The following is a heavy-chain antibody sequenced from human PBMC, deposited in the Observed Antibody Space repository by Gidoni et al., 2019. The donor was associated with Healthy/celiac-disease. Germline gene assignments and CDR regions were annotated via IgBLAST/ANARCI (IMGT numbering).Heavy chain of an antibody. CDR2: IIPIFGTA. J-gene: IGHJ6*02. CDR3: ARAPAICSGGSCYPYYGMDV. Sequence: QVQLVQSGAEVKKPGSSVKVSCKASGGTFSSYAISWVRQAPGQGLEWMGGIIPIFGTANYAQKFQDRVTITADKSTSTAYMELSSLRSEDTAVYYCARAPAICSGGSCYPYYGMDVWGQGTTVTVSS. D-gene: IGHD2-15*01. CDR1: GGTFSSYA. V-gene: IGHV1-69*06.